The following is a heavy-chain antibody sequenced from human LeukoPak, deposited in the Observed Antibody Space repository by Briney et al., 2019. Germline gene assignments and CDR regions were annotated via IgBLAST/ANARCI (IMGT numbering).Heavy chain of an antibody. CDR1: GFTFSSYG. CDR2: IWYDGSNK. CDR3: ARDGIEMATTVYYYYGTDV. V-gene: IGHV3-33*01. D-gene: IGHD5-24*01. Sequence: GRSLRLSCAASGFTFSSYGMHWVRQAPGKGLEWVAVIWYDGSNKYYADSVKGRFTISRDNSKNTLYLQMNSLRAEDTAVYYCARDGIEMATTVYYYYGTDVWGQGTTVTVSS. J-gene: IGHJ6*02.